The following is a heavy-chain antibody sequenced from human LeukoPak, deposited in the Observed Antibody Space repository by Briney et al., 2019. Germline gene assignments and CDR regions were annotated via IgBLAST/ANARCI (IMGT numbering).Heavy chain of an antibody. V-gene: IGHV3-23*01. D-gene: IGHD1-26*01. CDR2: ISGSGGST. Sequence: GGSLRLSCAASGFTFSSYAMSWVRQAPGKGLEWVSAISGSGGSTYYADSVKGRFTISRDNSKNTLYLQMNSLTDEDTAVYYCAKKWGVGTTTLDYFDYWGQGTLVTVSS. CDR1: GFTFSSYA. CDR3: AKKWGVGTTTLDYFDY. J-gene: IGHJ4*02.